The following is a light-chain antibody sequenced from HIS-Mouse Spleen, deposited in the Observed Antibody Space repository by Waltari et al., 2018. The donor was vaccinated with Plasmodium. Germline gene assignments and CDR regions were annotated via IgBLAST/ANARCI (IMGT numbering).Light chain of an antibody. Sequence: QSVLTQPPSVSGAPGQRVTISCTGSSSNIGAGYDVHWYQQLPGTAPKPLIYGTSNRPSGFPDRFSGSKSGTSASLAITGLQAEDVADYYCQSYDSSLSGWVFGGGTKLTVL. J-gene: IGLJ3*02. CDR3: QSYDSSLSGWV. CDR1: SSNIGAGYD. V-gene: IGLV1-40*01. CDR2: GTS.